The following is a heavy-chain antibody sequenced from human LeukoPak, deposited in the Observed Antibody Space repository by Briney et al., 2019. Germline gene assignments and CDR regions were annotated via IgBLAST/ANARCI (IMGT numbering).Heavy chain of an antibody. J-gene: IGHJ4*02. CDR3: ASGYYDYVWGSYRKFDY. CDR2: IYSGGST. V-gene: IGHV3-53*05. D-gene: IGHD3-16*02. Sequence: PGGSLRLSCAASGFTVSSNYMSWVRQAPGKGLEWVSVIYSGGSTYYADSVKGRFTISRDNSKNTLYLQMNSLRAEDTAVYYCASGYYDYVWGSYRKFDYWGQGTLVTVSS. CDR1: GFTVSSNY.